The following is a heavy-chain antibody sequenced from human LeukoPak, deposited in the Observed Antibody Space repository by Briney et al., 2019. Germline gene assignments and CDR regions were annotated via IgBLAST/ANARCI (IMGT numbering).Heavy chain of an antibody. CDR3: ARGVEPLAANTLAY. CDR1: GFTVITND. V-gene: IGHV3-53*01. Sequence: SGGSLRLSCAASGFTVITNDMTGVRQAPGKGLEWVSVLYSDGNTKYADSVQGRFTISRDNSKNTLYLEMNSLSPDDTAVYYCARGVEPLAANTLAYWGQGTLVTVSS. CDR2: LYSDGNT. J-gene: IGHJ4*02. D-gene: IGHD1-14*01.